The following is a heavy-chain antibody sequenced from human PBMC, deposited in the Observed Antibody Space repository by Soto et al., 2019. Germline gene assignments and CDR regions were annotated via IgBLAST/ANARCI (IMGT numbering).Heavy chain of an antibody. CDR2: IYYSGST. CDR3: ARDSRVDVKIRGGTIAAAGAIDY. CDR1: GGSISSGGYY. V-gene: IGHV4-31*03. J-gene: IGHJ4*02. Sequence: SETLSLTCTVSGGSISSGGYYWSWIRQHPGKGLEWIGYIYYSGSTYYNPSLKSRVTISVDTSKNQFSLKLSSVTAADTAVYYCARDSRVDVKIRGGTIAAAGAIDYWGQGTLVTVSS. D-gene: IGHD6-13*01.